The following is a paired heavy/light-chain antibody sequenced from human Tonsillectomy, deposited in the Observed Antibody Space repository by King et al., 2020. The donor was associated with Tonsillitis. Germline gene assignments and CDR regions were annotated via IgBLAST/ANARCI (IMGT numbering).Heavy chain of an antibody. Sequence: HVQLQESGPGLVKPSQTLSLSCTVSGDSMFSGYFFWNWIRQPAGKGLEWVGRVSTRGATNYNPSLMSRVSVSIDTSNNQFSLHLSSVTAADSAIYYCAREDFVRSSLGAFDVWGPGTRVNVSS. D-gene: IGHD1-26*01. CDR1: GDSMFSGYFF. V-gene: IGHV4-61*02. J-gene: IGHJ3*01. CDR3: AREDFVRSSLGAFDV. CDR2: VSTRGAT.
Light chain of an antibody. Sequence: SYELTQPPSVSVSPGQTATITCSGEALPKKFVYWYQQKSGQAPVLVIYEDNKRPSGIPERFSGSSSGTMATLTISGAQTEDESVYYCFSTDIGDYVRVFGGGTKLTVL. CDR2: EDN. J-gene: IGLJ3*02. CDR3: FSTDIGDYVRV. CDR1: ALPKKF. V-gene: IGLV3-10*01.